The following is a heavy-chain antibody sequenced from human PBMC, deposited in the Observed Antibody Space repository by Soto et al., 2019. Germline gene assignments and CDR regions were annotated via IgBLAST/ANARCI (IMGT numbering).Heavy chain of an antibody. CDR3: VKLIAQSFDY. Sequence: EVQLLESGGGLVQPGGSLRLSCAASGFTFSTYAMSWVRQAPGRGLEWVSSNGRNVSGSTNSAEFVRGRFTISRDNSKNTLYPQMNRLRAEDTAVYYCVKLIAQSFDYWGQGTLVTVSS. V-gene: IGHV3-23*01. CDR1: GFTFSTYA. CDR2: NGRNVSGST. D-gene: IGHD2-21*01. J-gene: IGHJ4*01.